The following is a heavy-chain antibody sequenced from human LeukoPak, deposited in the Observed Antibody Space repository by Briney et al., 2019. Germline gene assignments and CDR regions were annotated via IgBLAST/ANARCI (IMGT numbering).Heavy chain of an antibody. J-gene: IGHJ4*02. V-gene: IGHV4-59*12. D-gene: IGHD6-19*01. CDR1: GGSISSYY. CDR3: ASSGWYEGGID. CDR2: IYHSGST. Sequence: SETLSLTCTVSGGSISSYYWSWIRQPPGKGLEWIGYIYHSGSTNYNPSLKSRVTISVDTSKNQFSLKLSSVTAADTAVYYCASSGWYEGGIDWGQGTLVTVSS.